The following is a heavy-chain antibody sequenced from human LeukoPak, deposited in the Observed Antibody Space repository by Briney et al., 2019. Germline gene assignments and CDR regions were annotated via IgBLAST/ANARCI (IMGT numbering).Heavy chain of an antibody. V-gene: IGHV3-23*01. Sequence: GGSLRLSCAASGFTFSSFPMNWVRQAPGKGLEWVSAISGSGGSTYYADSVKGRFTISRDNSKNTLYLQMSSLRAEDTAVYYCAKDIVLAAAGMGAFDYWGQGTLVTVSS. CDR2: ISGSGGST. J-gene: IGHJ4*02. CDR3: AKDIVLAAAGMGAFDY. D-gene: IGHD6-13*01. CDR1: GFTFSSFP.